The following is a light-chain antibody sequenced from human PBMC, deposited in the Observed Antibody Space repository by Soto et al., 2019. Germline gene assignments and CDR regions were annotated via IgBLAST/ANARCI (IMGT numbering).Light chain of an antibody. CDR2: DAP. CDR1: QSIGSW. V-gene: IGKV1-5*01. Sequence: DIQMTQSPATLSASVGDRVTITCRASQSIGSWLAWFQQTPGKPPKLLIYDAPTLESGVPSRFSGSGSGTEFTLTISSLQPDDFATYYCQQYNSYSPAFGQGTKVDIK. J-gene: IGKJ1*01. CDR3: QQYNSYSPA.